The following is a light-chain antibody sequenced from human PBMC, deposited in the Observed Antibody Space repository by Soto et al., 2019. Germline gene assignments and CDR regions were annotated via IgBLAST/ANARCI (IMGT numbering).Light chain of an antibody. V-gene: IGKV3-15*01. Sequence: EIVMTQSPATLSVSPGERATLSCRASQSIGSNVAWYQQKPGQAPRLLIYGASSRVTGIPARFSGSGSGTEFTLTISSLQSEDFAVYSCQQYDNWPTFGQGTKVENK. CDR2: GAS. CDR1: QSIGSN. CDR3: QQYDNWPT. J-gene: IGKJ1*01.